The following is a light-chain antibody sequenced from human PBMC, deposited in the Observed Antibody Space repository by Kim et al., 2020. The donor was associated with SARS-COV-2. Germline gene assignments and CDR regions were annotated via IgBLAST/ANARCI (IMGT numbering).Light chain of an antibody. Sequence: EIVLTQSTATLSLSPGERATLSCRASQSVSSYLAWYQQKPGQAPRLLIYDASNRATGIPARFSGSGSGTDFTLTISSLEPEDFAVYYCQQRSNWPPTTLGQGTKLEI. CDR2: DAS. CDR3: QQRSNWPPTT. J-gene: IGKJ2*01. V-gene: IGKV3-11*01. CDR1: QSVSSY.